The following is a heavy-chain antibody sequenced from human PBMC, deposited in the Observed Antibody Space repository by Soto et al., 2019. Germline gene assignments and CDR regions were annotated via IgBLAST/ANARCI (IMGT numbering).Heavy chain of an antibody. V-gene: IGHV1-18*01. CDR2: ISAYNGNT. CDR1: GYTFTSYG. Sequence: QVQLVQSGAEVKKPGASVKVSCKASGYTFTSYGISWVRQAPGQGLEWMGWISAYNGNTNYAQKLQGRVTITTDTSTSTAYMKLRSLRYDDTAVYYCARPHHSRGTDAFDIWDQGTMVTASS. D-gene: IGHD1-26*01. CDR3: ARPHHSRGTDAFDI. J-gene: IGHJ3*02.